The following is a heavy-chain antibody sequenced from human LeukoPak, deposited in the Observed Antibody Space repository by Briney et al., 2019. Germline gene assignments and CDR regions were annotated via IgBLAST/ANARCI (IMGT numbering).Heavy chain of an antibody. V-gene: IGHV3-23*01. CDR3: ARRQRWLRGYFDY. D-gene: IGHD5-18*01. CDR1: GFTFSLYA. Sequence: PGGSLRLSCAASGFTFSLYAMNWVRQAPGKGLELVSAISGSGGSTNYADSVKGRFTLSRDNSKNTLYLQMDSQRAENTAVYYCARRQRWLRGYFDYWGQGTLVTVSS. J-gene: IGHJ4*02. CDR2: ISGSGGST.